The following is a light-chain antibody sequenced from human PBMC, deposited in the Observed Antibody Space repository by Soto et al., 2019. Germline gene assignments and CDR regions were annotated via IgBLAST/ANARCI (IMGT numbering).Light chain of an antibody. Sequence: EIVLTQSPGTLSLSPGERATLSCRASQSVSSSYLAWYQQKAGQAPRLLIYGASSRATGIPDRFSGSGSGTDFTLTISRLVPEDFAVYYCQQYGSSPKTFGQGTKVDIK. CDR2: GAS. V-gene: IGKV3-20*01. CDR3: QQYGSSPKT. J-gene: IGKJ1*01. CDR1: QSVSSSY.